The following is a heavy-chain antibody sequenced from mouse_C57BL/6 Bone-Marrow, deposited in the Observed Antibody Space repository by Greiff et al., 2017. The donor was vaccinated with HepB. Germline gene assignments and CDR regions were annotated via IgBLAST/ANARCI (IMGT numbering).Heavy chain of an antibody. CDR3: ARGGLYYYGSTGYFDV. CDR1: GYTFTSYW. J-gene: IGHJ1*03. CDR2: IYPGSGST. V-gene: IGHV1-55*01. D-gene: IGHD1-1*01. Sequence: VQLQQSGAELVKPGASVKMSCKASGYTFTSYWITWVKQRPGQGLEWIGDIYPGSGSTNYNEKFKSKATLTVDTSSSTAYMQLSSLTSEDSAVYYWARGGLYYYGSTGYFDVWGTGTTVTVSS.